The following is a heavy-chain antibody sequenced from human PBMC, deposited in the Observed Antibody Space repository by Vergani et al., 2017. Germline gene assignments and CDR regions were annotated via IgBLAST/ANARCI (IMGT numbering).Heavy chain of an antibody. CDR2: IYPGDSDT. D-gene: IGHD3-10*01. J-gene: IGHJ4*02. CDR1: GYSFTSYW. Sequence: EVQLVQSGAEVKKPGESLKISCKGSGYSFTSYWIGWVRQMPGKGLEWMGIIYPGDSDTRYSPSFQGQVTISADKSISTAYLQVSSLKASDNAMYYCARRSSTWFGELFFDYWGQGTLVTVSS. CDR3: ARRSSTWFGELFFDY. V-gene: IGHV5-51*03.